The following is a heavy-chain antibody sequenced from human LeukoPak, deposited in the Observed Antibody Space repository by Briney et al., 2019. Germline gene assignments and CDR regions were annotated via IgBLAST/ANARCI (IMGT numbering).Heavy chain of an antibody. CDR3: AKAGVTVPAANVKWFDP. V-gene: IGHV3-23*01. CDR1: GFTFSSYG. D-gene: IGHD2-2*01. J-gene: IGHJ5*02. Sequence: GGSLRLSCAASGFTFSSYGMTWVRQAPGKGLEWVSAISGSGGSTYYADSMKGRFTISRDNSENTLYLQMNSLRAEDTAIYYCAKAGVTVPAANVKWFDPWGQGTLVTVSS. CDR2: ISGSGGST.